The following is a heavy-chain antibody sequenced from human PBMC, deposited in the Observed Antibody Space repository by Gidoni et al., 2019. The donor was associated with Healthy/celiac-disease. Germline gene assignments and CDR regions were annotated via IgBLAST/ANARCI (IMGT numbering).Heavy chain of an antibody. CDR3: AKGNTAMPRGDFDY. CDR1: GLTFSSYA. J-gene: IGHJ4*02. D-gene: IGHD5-18*01. CDR2: ISGSGGST. Sequence: EVQLLESGGGLVQPGGSLRLSWAASGLTFSSYAMSWVRQAPGKGLEWVSAISGSGGSTYYADSVKGRFTISRDNSKNTLYLQMNSLRAEDTAVYYCAKGNTAMPRGDFDYWGQGTLVTVSS. V-gene: IGHV3-23*01.